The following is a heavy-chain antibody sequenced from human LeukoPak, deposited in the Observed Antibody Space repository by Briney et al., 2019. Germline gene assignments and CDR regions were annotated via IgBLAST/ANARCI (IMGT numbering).Heavy chain of an antibody. J-gene: IGHJ6*02. CDR2: ISGSGNRT. V-gene: IGHV3-23*01. Sequence: GGSLRLSCAASGFTFGSYAMSWVRQASGKGLEWVSSISGSGNRTYYADSVKGRFTISRDNSKNTLFLQMNSLRAEDTAVYYCAKNLYCGGGSCYPSALGMDVWGQGTTVTVSS. D-gene: IGHD2-15*01. CDR3: AKNLYCGGGSCYPSALGMDV. CDR1: GFTFGSYA.